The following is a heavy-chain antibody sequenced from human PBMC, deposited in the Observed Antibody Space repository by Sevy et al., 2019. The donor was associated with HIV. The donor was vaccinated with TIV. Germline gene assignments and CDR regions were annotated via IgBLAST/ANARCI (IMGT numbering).Heavy chain of an antibody. CDR1: GFTLSDYY. CDR2: ISGSDDSGGDDTI. CDR3: ARDHVKDGKGGDYYYHAMDV. D-gene: IGHD3-16*01. V-gene: IGHV3-11*01. Sequence: GGSLRLSCTASGFTLSDYYMSWIRQAPGKGLQWMSYISGSDDSGGDDTIDYADSVKGRFTIARDNAKNSLYLQMSSLRADDTAVYYCARDHVKDGKGGDYYYHAMDVWGRGTTVTVSS. J-gene: IGHJ6*02.